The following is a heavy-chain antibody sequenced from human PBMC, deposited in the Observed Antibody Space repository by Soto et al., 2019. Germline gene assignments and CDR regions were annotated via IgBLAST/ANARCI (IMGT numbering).Heavy chain of an antibody. V-gene: IGHV5-51*01. CDR1: GYSFTSYW. J-gene: IGHJ6*02. Sequence: LGESLKISCKGSGYSFTSYWIGWVRQMPGKGLEWMGIIYPGDSDTRYSPSFQGQVTISADKSISTAYLQWSSLKASDTAMYYCARPNSAYDSSGYTPHYGMDVWGQGTTATVSS. CDR2: IYPGDSDT. D-gene: IGHD3-22*01. CDR3: ARPNSAYDSSGYTPHYGMDV.